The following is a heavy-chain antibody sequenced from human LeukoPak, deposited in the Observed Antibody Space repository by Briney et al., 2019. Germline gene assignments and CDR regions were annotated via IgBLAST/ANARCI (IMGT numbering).Heavy chain of an antibody. V-gene: IGHV3-30*18. Sequence: GGSLRLSCAASGFTFSSYGMHWVRQAPGKGLEWVAVISYDGSNKYYADSVKGRFTISRDSSKNTLYLQMNSLRAEDTAVYYCAKDVRSSGWYIYYYYGMDVWGQGTTVTVSS. CDR2: ISYDGSNK. D-gene: IGHD6-19*01. CDR1: GFTFSSYG. J-gene: IGHJ6*02. CDR3: AKDVRSSGWYIYYYYGMDV.